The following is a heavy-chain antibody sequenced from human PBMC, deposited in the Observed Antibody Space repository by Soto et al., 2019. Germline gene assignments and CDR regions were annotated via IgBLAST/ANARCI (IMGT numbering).Heavy chain of an antibody. D-gene: IGHD3-3*01. CDR1: GFTFSSYG. Sequence: GGSLRLSCAASGFTFSSYGMHWVRQAPGKGLEWVAVIWYDGSNKYYADSVKGRFTISRDNSKNTLYLQMNSLRAEDTAVYYCARDVRSGYFYYYYGMDVWGQGTTVTVSS. J-gene: IGHJ6*02. CDR2: IWYDGSNK. CDR3: ARDVRSGYFYYYYGMDV. V-gene: IGHV3-33*01.